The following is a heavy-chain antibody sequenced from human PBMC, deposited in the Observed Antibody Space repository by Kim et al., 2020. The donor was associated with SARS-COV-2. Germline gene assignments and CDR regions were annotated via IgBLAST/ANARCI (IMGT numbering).Heavy chain of an antibody. CDR2: ISGISKIRSGGTTT. Sequence: GGSLRLSCAASGFSFSTYSMIWVRQAPGKGLEWISYISGISKIRSGGTTTYYADSVKGRFTVSRDNARNSLYLQMNSLRDDDTAVYYCGKVETLSFDNWGQGTLVTVSS. J-gene: IGHJ4*02. V-gene: IGHV3-48*03. D-gene: IGHD1-1*01. CDR3: GKVETLSFDN. CDR1: GFSFSTYS.